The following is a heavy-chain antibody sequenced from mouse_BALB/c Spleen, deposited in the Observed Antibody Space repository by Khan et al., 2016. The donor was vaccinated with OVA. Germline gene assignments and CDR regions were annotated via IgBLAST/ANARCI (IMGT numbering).Heavy chain of an antibody. CDR3: ARAGTTVVAYWYFDV. D-gene: IGHD1-1*01. V-gene: IGHV3-1*02. Sequence: VQLQQPGPDLVKPSQSLSLTCTVTGYSITSGYSWHWIRQFPGNKLEWMGYIYYSDNTNYNPSLKSRISITRDTSKNQFFLQLNSVTTEDTATYYCARAGTTVVAYWYFDVWGAGTTVTVSS. CDR1: GYSITSGYS. J-gene: IGHJ1*01. CDR2: IYYSDNT.